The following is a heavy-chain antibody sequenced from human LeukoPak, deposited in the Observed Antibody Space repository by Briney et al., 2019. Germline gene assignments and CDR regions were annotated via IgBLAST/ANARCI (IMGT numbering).Heavy chain of an antibody. D-gene: IGHD3-10*01. J-gene: IGHJ6*02. CDR3: ARMLTTDYYGSGSPDYYYGMDV. Sequence: ASVKVSCKASGYTFTSYAMHWVRQAPGQRLEWMGWINAGNGNTKYSQKFQGRVTITRDTSASTAYMELSSLRSEDTAVYYCARMLTTDYYGSGSPDYYYGMDVWGQGTTVTVSS. CDR1: GYTFTSYA. V-gene: IGHV1-3*01. CDR2: INAGNGNT.